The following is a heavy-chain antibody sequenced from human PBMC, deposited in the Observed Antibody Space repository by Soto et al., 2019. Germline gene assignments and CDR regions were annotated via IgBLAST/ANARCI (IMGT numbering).Heavy chain of an antibody. CDR2: IYYSGST. CDR3: ARAMCTNGVCYLFDY. V-gene: IGHV4-59*01. Sequence: PSETLSLTCTVACGSISSYYWSWIRQPPGKGLEWIGYIYYSGSTNYNPSLKSRVTISVDTSKNQFSLKLSSVTAGHTAVYCCARAMCTNGVCYLFDYWGQGNLVTVS. J-gene: IGHJ4*02. D-gene: IGHD2-8*01. CDR1: CGSISSYY.